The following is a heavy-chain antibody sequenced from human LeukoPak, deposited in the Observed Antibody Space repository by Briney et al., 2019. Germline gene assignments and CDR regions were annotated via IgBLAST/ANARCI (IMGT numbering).Heavy chain of an antibody. CDR2: IFYTGST. CDR3: AGRVGRSTYYFDY. D-gene: IGHD3-10*01. Sequence: SETLSLTCGVSGGSISSSTYYWAWIRQPPGKGLEWIATIFYTGSTYYTPSLKSRATISVDTAKNQFSLKLTSVTAADTAVYYCAGRVGRSTYYFDYWGQGTLVTVSS. J-gene: IGHJ4*02. CDR1: GGSISSSTYY. V-gene: IGHV4-39*01.